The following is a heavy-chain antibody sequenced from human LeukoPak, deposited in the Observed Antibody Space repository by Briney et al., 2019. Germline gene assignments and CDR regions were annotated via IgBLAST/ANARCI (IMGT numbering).Heavy chain of an antibody. CDR1: GFTFTDYS. V-gene: IGHV3-9*01. J-gene: IGHJ4*02. D-gene: IGHD5-12*01. Sequence: GRSLRLSCAASGFTFTDYSMHWVRQVPGKGLEWVSTINWNGRAVGYADSVRGRFTISRDNAKNSVFLQMNSLRGEDTAFYYCAKDRGYSHNVIFHYWGPGTLVTVSS. CDR2: INWNGRAV. CDR3: AKDRGYSHNVIFHY.